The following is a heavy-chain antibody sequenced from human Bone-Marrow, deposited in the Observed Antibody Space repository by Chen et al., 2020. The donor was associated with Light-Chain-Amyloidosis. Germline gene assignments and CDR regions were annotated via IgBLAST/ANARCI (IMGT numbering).Heavy chain of an antibody. V-gene: IGHV3-30-3*01. D-gene: IGHD3-16*01. CDR2: ISDDGTKK. CDR3: AREGGGVEGRPFDY. J-gene: IGHJ4*02. CDR1: GFRFRNYA. Sequence: QVQLVASGGGAVQPGRSLRLSCAASGFRFRNYAMHWVRQTPDKGLEWLAVISDDGTKKFYRDSVQGRFTISRDNSKTTLYMAMDTLTVEDTAIYCCAREGGGVEGRPFDYWGQGALVTVSS.